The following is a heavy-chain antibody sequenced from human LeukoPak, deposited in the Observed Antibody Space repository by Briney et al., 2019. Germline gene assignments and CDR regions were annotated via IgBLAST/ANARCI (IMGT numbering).Heavy chain of an antibody. V-gene: IGHV4-34*01. CDR3: ARAYSREYNWFDP. CDR1: GGSFSGYY. J-gene: IGHJ5*02. CDR2: IYYSGST. D-gene: IGHD6-13*01. Sequence: PSETLSLTCAVYGGSFSGYYWSWIRQPPGKGLEWIGSIYYSGSTYYNPSLKSRVTISVDTSKNQFSLKLSSVTAADTAVYYCARAYSREYNWFDPWGQGTLVTVSS.